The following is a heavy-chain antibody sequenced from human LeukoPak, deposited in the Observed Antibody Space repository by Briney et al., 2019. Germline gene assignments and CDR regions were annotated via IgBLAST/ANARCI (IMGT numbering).Heavy chain of an antibody. J-gene: IGHJ4*01. CDR3: VTFNRNYTSLPFDY. CDR2: IRTKANNYAT. V-gene: IGHV3-73*01. D-gene: IGHD1-7*01. CDR1: GFTFRGSA. Sequence: PGGSLRLSCAGSGFTFRGSAMHWVRQASGKGLEWVGRIRTKANNYATAYAASLSGRFTISRDDSKNMAYLHLNGLKTEDTALYYCVTFNRNYTSLPFDYWGHGTLVTVSS.